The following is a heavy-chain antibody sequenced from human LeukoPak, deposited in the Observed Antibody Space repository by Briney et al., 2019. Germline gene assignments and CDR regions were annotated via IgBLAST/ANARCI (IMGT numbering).Heavy chain of an antibody. Sequence: GGSLRLSCTASGFTFGDYDMSWVRQAPGKGLEWVGFIRRKGTGGTPEYAASVKGRFTISRDDSKSLAYLQMNSLKTEDTAVYYCNRGLEPSTGPDYWGQGTLVTVSS. CDR3: NRGLEPSTGPDY. V-gene: IGHV3-49*04. CDR2: IRRKGTGGTP. CDR1: GFTFGDYD. D-gene: IGHD1-1*01. J-gene: IGHJ4*02.